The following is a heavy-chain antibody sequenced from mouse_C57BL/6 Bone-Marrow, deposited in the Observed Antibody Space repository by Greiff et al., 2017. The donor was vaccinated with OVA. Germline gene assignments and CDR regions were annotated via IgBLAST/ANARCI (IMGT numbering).Heavy chain of an antibody. CDR2: ISSGGDSI. CDR1: GFTFSSYA. CDR3: TRERYDGFAY. J-gene: IGHJ3*01. Sequence: EVKLVESGEGLVKPGGSLKLSCAASGFTFSSYAMSWVRQTPGKRLEWVAYISSGGDSIYYAATVTGRFTISRDNARNTLYLQMSSLKSEDTAMYYCTRERYDGFAYWGQGTRVTVSA. V-gene: IGHV5-9-1*02. D-gene: IGHD2-12*01.